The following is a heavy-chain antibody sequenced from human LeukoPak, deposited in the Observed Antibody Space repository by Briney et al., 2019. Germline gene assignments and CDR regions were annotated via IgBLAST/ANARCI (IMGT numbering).Heavy chain of an antibody. CDR3: ARYNTGSVDY. CDR1: GFTFSSYG. D-gene: IGHD2-8*02. CDR2: IWYDGSKK. V-gene: IGHV3-33*01. J-gene: IGHJ4*02. Sequence: PGRSLRLSCAASGFTFSSYGMHWFRQAPGKGLEWVAVIWYDGSKKYYADSVKGRFTISRDNSKNTLYLQMDSLRAEDTAAYYCARYNTGSVDYWGQGTLVTVSS.